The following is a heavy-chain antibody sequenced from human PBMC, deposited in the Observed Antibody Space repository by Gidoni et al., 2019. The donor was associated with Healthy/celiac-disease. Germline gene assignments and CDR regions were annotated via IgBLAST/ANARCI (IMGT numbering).Heavy chain of an antibody. V-gene: IGHV1-69*06. J-gene: IGHJ3*02. CDR1: GGTFSSYA. CDR2: IIHIFGTA. CDR3: ARAPERRAFDI. Sequence: VQLVQSGAEVTKLGSSVKVPCKASGGTFSSYAISWVRQAPGRGREWMGGIIHIFGTANYAQKFQGRVTITADKSTSTAYMELSSLRSEDTAVYYCARAPERRAFDIWGQGTMVTVSS.